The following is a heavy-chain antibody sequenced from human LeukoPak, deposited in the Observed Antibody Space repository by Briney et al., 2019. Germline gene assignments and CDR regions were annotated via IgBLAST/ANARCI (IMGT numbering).Heavy chain of an antibody. CDR1: GGSISSYY. Sequence: PSETLSLTCAVSGGSISSYYWSWIRQPPGKGLEWIGYIYYSGSTNYNPSLKSRVTISVDTSKNQFSLKLSSVTAADTAVYYCARDPGSNDGMDVWGRGTTVTVSS. V-gene: IGHV4-59*01. J-gene: IGHJ6*02. CDR3: ARDPGSNDGMDV. CDR2: IYYSGST.